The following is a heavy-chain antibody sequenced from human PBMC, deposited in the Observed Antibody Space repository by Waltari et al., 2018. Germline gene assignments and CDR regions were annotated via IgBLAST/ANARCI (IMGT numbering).Heavy chain of an antibody. CDR1: GYSISSGYY. Sequence: QVQLQESGPGLVKPSETLSLTCAVSGYSISSGYYWGWIRQPPGKGLEWIGSIYHSGSTYYNPSLKSRVTISVDTSKNQFSLKLSSVTAADTAVYYCARVRYDFWSGYYTFDAFDIWGQGTMVTVSS. D-gene: IGHD3-3*01. CDR3: ARVRYDFWSGYYTFDAFDI. CDR2: IYHSGST. V-gene: IGHV4-38-2*01. J-gene: IGHJ3*02.